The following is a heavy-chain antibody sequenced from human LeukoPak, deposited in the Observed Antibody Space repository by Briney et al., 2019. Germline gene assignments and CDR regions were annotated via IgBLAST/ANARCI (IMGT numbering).Heavy chain of an antibody. CDR1: GFTFSSYG. V-gene: IGHV3-30*03. CDR2: ISYDGSNK. J-gene: IGHJ6*03. Sequence: PGRSLRLSCAASGFTFSSYGMHWVRQAPGKGLEWVAVISYDGSNKYYADSVKGRFTISRDNSKNTLYLQMNSLRAEDTAVYYCAREMDFWSGSDAHYYYFMDVWGKGTTVTVSS. D-gene: IGHD3-3*01. CDR3: AREMDFWSGSDAHYYYFMDV.